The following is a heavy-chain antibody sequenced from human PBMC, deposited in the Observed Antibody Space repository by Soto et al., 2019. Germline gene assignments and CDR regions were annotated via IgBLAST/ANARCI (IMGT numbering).Heavy chain of an antibody. CDR1: GYSFTSYW. Sequence: GESLKISCKGSGYSFTSYWIGWVRQMPGKGLELMGIIYSGDSDTRYSPSFQGQVTISVDKSTYTAHLQWSSLKASDTAMYYCARLENYSDSAGYFDYWGQGTLVTVSS. D-gene: IGHD3-22*01. CDR2: IYSGDSDT. V-gene: IGHV5-51*01. CDR3: ARLENYSDSAGYFDY. J-gene: IGHJ4*01.